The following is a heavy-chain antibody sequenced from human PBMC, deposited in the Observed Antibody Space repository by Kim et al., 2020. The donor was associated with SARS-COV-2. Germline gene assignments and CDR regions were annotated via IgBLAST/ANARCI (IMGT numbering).Heavy chain of an antibody. CDR1: GFTFSSNW. J-gene: IGHJ4*02. CDR3: ARDLDSSGCF. Sequence: GGSLRLSCAASGFTFSSNWMHWVRQAPVKGLVWVSRINSDGSITSYADSVKGRFSISRDNAKNTLYLQMNSLRAEDTAVYYCARDLDSSGCFWGQGTLVT. CDR2: INSDGSIT. V-gene: IGHV3-74*01. D-gene: IGHD6-19*01.